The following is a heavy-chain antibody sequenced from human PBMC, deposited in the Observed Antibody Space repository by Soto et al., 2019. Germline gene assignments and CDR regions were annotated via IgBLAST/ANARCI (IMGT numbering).Heavy chain of an antibody. Sequence: ASVKVSCKVSGYTLTELSMHWVRQAPGKGLEWMGGFDPEDGETIYAQKFQGRVTMTEDTSTDTAYMGLSSLRSEDTAVYYCATRGRNYGDYVGFDYWGQGTLVTVSS. J-gene: IGHJ4*02. CDR3: ATRGRNYGDYVGFDY. CDR1: GYTLTELS. V-gene: IGHV1-24*01. CDR2: FDPEDGET. D-gene: IGHD4-17*01.